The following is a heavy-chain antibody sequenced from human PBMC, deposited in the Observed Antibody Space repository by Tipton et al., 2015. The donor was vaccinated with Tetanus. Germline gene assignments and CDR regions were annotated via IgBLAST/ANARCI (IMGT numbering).Heavy chain of an antibody. CDR2: VYRSGVT. D-gene: IGHD6-13*01. J-gene: IGHJ4*02. CDR1: GGSSSSFY. Sequence: GLVKPSETLSLACGVSGGSSSSFYWSWIRQSAGKGLEWIGRVYRSGVTTYNPSLKSRVTMSMDASRNRFSLKLNSVTAADTAVYYCARGWGSSWYYFDYWGQGILVTVSS. CDR3: ARGWGSSWYYFDY. V-gene: IGHV4-4*07.